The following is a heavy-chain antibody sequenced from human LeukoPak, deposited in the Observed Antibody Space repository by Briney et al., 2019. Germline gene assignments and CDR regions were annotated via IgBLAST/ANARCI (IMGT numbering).Heavy chain of an antibody. Sequence: SETLSLTCTVSGGSISSGGYYWSWIRQHPGKGLEWIGYIHYSGSTYYNPSLKSRVTISVDTSKNQFSLKLSSVTAADTAVYYCARDSDPRGLFDYWGQGTLVTVSS. J-gene: IGHJ4*02. CDR2: IHYSGST. V-gene: IGHV4-31*03. CDR1: GGSISSGGYY. CDR3: ARDSDPRGLFDY.